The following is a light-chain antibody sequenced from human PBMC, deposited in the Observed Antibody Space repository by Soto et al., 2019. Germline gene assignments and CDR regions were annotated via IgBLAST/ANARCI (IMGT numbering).Light chain of an antibody. CDR1: QSVPHSY. J-gene: IGKJ1*01. CDR2: GAS. Sequence: EIVLTQSPGTLSLSPGERATLSCRASQSVPHSYLAWYRQKPGQAPRLLIYGASSRAPGIPVRFSGSGSGTDFTITITGLEPEDFAVYYCQRYGASTTFGQGTKVEIK. CDR3: QRYGASTT. V-gene: IGKV3-20*01.